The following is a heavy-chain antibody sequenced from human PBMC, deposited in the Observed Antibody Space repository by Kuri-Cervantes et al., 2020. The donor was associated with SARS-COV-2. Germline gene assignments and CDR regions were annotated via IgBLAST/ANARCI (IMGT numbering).Heavy chain of an antibody. J-gene: IGHJ4*02. V-gene: IGHV4-30-4*08. CDR3: ARVDCSSTSCYSDY. CDR2: IYYSGST. D-gene: IGHD2-2*02. Sequence: SETLSLTCTVSGGSISSGDYYWSWIRQPPGKGLEWIGYIYYSGSTYYNPSLKSRVTISVDTSKNRFSLKLSSVTAADTAVYYCARVDCSSTSCYSDYWGQGTLVTVSS. CDR1: GGSISSGDYY.